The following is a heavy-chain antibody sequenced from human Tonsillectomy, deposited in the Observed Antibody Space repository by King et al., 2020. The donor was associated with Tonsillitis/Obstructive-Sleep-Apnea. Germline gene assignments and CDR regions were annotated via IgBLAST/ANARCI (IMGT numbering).Heavy chain of an antibody. V-gene: IGHV5-51*01. CDR1: GYSFTSYW. CDR3: ARLLGYYDSSGYYYDYYYYYMDV. D-gene: IGHD3-22*01. Sequence: GQLVQSGAEVKKPGESLKISCKGSGYSFTSYWIGWVRQMPGKGLEWMGIIYPGDSDTRYSPSFQGQVTISADKSISTAYLQWSSLKASDTAMYYCARLLGYYDSSGYYYDYYYYYMDVWGKGTTVTVSS. J-gene: IGHJ6*03. CDR2: IYPGDSDT.